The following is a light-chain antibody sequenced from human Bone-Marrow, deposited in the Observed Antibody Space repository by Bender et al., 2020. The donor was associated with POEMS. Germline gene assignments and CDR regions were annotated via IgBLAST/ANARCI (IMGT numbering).Light chain of an antibody. CDR3: SSFTGTNNWRV. Sequence: QSALTQPASVSGSPGQSITISCTGTSGDVGSYGLVSWYQHHPGKVPKLMIYEVYKRPSGVPDRFSGSKSGNTASLTVSGLQAQDEADYYCSSFTGTNNWRVFGGGTKLTVL. CDR2: EVY. CDR1: SGDVGSYGL. J-gene: IGLJ3*02. V-gene: IGLV2-14*02.